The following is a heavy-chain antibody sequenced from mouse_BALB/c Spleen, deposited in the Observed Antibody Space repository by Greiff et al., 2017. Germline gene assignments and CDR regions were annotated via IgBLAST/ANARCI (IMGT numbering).Heavy chain of an antibody. J-gene: IGHJ3*01. CDR3: ARGDYGSSAWFAY. Sequence: EVHLVESGGGLVKPGGSLKLSCAASGFTFSSYAMSWVRQSPEKRLEWVAEISSGGSYTYYPDTVTGRFTISRDNAKNTLYLEMSSLRSEDTAMYYCARGDYGSSAWFAYWGQGTLVTVSA. CDR2: ISSGGSYT. CDR1: GFTFSSYA. D-gene: IGHD1-1*01. V-gene: IGHV5-9-4*01.